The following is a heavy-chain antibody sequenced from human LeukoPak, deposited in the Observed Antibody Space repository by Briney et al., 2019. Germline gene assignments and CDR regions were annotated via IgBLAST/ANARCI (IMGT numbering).Heavy chain of an antibody. J-gene: IGHJ4*02. D-gene: IGHD6-6*01. CDR1: GFTFSSYG. CDR2: ISYDAEGA. V-gene: IGHV3-30*03. CDR3: ASDKGTSYLSSFDY. Sequence: GGSLRLSCVTSGFTFSSYGMRWVREVPGKGREWGAVISYDAEGAYHVDSVKGRFTISRDNSKNTLYLQMNSLRAEDTAVYYCASDKGTSYLSSFDYWGQGTLVTVSS.